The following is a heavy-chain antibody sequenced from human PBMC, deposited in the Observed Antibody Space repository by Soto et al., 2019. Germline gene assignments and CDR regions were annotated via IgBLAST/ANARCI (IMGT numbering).Heavy chain of an antibody. Sequence: GGSLRLSCAASGITFSNAWMNWVRQAPGKGLEYIGRIRSKTDGGTAEYAAPVEGRFTISRDDSKNTLYLQMGGLKTEDTAVYYCTTTRPGTNVFDNWGQGTLVTVSS. CDR2: IRSKTDGGTA. CDR1: GITFSNAW. CDR3: TTTRPGTNVFDN. V-gene: IGHV3-15*01. D-gene: IGHD6-13*01. J-gene: IGHJ3*02.